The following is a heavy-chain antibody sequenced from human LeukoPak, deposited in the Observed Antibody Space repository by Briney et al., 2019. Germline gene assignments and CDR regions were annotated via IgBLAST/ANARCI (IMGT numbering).Heavy chain of an antibody. D-gene: IGHD6-19*01. V-gene: IGHV3-33*01. CDR1: GFTFSSYG. Sequence: PGRSLRLPCAASGFTFSSYGMHWVRQAPGKGLEWVAVIWYDGSNKYYADSVKGRFTISRDNSKNTLYLQMNSLRAEDTAVYYCARDIRTGYSSGLVDYWGQGTLVTVST. J-gene: IGHJ4*02. CDR2: IWYDGSNK. CDR3: ARDIRTGYSSGLVDY.